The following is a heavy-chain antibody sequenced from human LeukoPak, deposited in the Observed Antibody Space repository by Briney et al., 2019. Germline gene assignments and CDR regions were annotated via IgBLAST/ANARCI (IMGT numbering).Heavy chain of an antibody. CDR3: ARAAGSSSWYHWFDP. J-gene: IGHJ5*02. Sequence: SETLSLTCAVYGGSFSGYYWSWIRQPPEKGLEWIGEINHSGSTNYNPSLKSRVTISVDTSKNQFSLKLSSVTAADTAVYYCARAAGSSSWYHWFDPWGQGTLVTVSS. CDR2: INHSGST. V-gene: IGHV4-34*01. D-gene: IGHD6-13*01. CDR1: GGSFSGYY.